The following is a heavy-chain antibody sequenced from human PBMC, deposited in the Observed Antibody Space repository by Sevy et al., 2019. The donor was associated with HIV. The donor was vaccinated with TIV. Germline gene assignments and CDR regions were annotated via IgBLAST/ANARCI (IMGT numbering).Heavy chain of an antibody. D-gene: IGHD1-7*01. CDR2: MSSGTSYT. CDR3: ARDRRNYGGQYFDY. Sequence: GGSLRLSCAASGFTFSDYYMSWIRQAPGKGLEWVSYMSSGTSYTNYADHVKGRFTISRDNAKNSLYLQMNSLRAEDTAVYYCARDRRNYGGQYFDYWGQGTLVTVSS. V-gene: IGHV3-11*06. J-gene: IGHJ4*02. CDR1: GFTFSDYY.